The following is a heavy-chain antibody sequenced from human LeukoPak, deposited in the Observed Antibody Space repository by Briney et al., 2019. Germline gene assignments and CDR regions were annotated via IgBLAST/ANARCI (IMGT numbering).Heavy chain of an antibody. CDR2: ISGSGGST. CDR3: ARAKGEATPYVFQH. J-gene: IGHJ1*01. CDR1: GFTFSSYA. V-gene: IGHV3-64*01. D-gene: IGHD1-26*01. Sequence: PGGSLRLSCAASGFTFSSYAMHWVRQAPGKGLEYVSVISGSGGSTYFVNPVRGRFTISRDNSKNTLYLHMGSLRAEDMAVYYCARAKGEATPYVFQHWGQGTLVTVSS.